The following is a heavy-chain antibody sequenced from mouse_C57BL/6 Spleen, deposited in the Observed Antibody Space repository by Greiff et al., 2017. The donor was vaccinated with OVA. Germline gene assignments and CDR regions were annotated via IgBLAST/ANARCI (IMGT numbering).Heavy chain of an antibody. CDR2: IDPSDSYT. Sequence: QVQLQQPGAELVKPGASVKLSCKASGYTFTSYWMQWVKQRPGQGLEWIGEIDPSDSYTNYNQKFKGQATLTVDTSSSTAYMQLSSLTSEDSSVYYCARRGWLPMDYWGPGTSVTVSS. CDR3: ARRGWLPMDY. J-gene: IGHJ4*01. D-gene: IGHD2-3*01. CDR1: GYTFTSYW. V-gene: IGHV1-50*01.